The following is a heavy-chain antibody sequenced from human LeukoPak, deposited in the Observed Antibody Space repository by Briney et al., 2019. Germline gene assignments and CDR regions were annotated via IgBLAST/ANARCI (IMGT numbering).Heavy chain of an antibody. Sequence: GASVKVSCKASGLTFIDYYIIWVQQAPEKGLEWVGRVDPEDGETTYAEKFQGRVTITADTSTETAYMELSSLRFDDTAVYYCATDLGGRRALNAWGQGTLVTVSS. V-gene: IGHV1-69-2*01. D-gene: IGHD1-26*01. CDR1: GLTFIDYY. CDR2: VDPEDGET. J-gene: IGHJ3*01. CDR3: ATDLGGRRALNA.